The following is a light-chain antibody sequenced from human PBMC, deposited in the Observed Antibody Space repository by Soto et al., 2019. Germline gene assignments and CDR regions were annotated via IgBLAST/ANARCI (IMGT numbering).Light chain of an antibody. J-gene: IGKJ3*01. Sequence: EIVMTQSPATLSMSPGERATLSCRASQSVSSNLAWYQQKPGQAPRLLIYGASTRATGIPARFSGSGSGTEFTLTISSLQSEDFAVYYCQQYHNWPITFGPGTKVDIK. V-gene: IGKV3-15*01. CDR1: QSVSSN. CDR2: GAS. CDR3: QQYHNWPIT.